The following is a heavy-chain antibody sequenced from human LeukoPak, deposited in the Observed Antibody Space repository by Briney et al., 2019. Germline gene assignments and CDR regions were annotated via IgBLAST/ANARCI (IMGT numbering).Heavy chain of an antibody. Sequence: ASVKVSCKASGYTFTSYYMHWVRQAPGQGLEWMGWMNPKSGNTAYAHKFQGRVTMTRNTSITTSYMELSSLRSEDTAVYYCARGAGGTYNRNYFDPWGQGTLVTVSS. CDR2: MNPKSGNT. D-gene: IGHD1-26*01. V-gene: IGHV1-8*02. CDR3: ARGAGGTYNRNYFDP. J-gene: IGHJ5*02. CDR1: GYTFTSYY.